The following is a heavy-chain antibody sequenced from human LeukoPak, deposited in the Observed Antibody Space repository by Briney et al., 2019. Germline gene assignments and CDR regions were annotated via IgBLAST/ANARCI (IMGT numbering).Heavy chain of an antibody. CDR3: AREASQKGAHYMDV. J-gene: IGHJ6*03. V-gene: IGHV4-59*01. Sequence: SETLSLTCTVSGGSISSYYWSWIRQPPGKGLEWIGYIYYSGSANYNPSLKSRVTISVDTSKNQFSLKLSSVTAADTAVYYCAREASQKGAHYMDVWGKGTTVTISS. CDR1: GGSISSYY. CDR2: IYYSGSA. D-gene: IGHD3-16*01.